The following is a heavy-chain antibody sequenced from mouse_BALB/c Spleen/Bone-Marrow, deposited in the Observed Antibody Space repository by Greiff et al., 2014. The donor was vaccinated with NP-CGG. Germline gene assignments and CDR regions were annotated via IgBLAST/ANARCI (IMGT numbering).Heavy chain of an antibody. Sequence: DVMLVESGGGLVQPGGSLKLSCAASGFDFSRYWMSWVRQAPGKGLEWIGEINPDSSTINYTPSLKDKFIISRDNAKNTLYLQMSKVISEDTALYYCARLYYYGNFAYWGQGTTLTVSS. CDR3: ARLYYYGNFAY. V-gene: IGHV4-1*02. J-gene: IGHJ2*01. CDR1: GFDFSRYW. D-gene: IGHD1-1*01. CDR2: INPDSSTI.